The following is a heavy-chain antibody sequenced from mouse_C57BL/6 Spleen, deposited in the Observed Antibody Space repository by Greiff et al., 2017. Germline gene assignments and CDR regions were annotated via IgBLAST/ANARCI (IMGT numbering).Heavy chain of an antibody. CDR3: ARPAYGSSYWYFDV. J-gene: IGHJ1*03. D-gene: IGHD1-1*01. Sequence: VQLQQPGAELVKPGASVKLSCKASGYTFTSYWMHWVKQRPGQGLEWIGWIYPGSGNTKYNEKFKGKATLTVDTSSSTAYMQLSSLTSEDSAVYFCARPAYGSSYWYFDVWGTGTTVTVSS. V-gene: IGHV1-84*01. CDR2: IYPGSGNT. CDR1: GYTFTSYW.